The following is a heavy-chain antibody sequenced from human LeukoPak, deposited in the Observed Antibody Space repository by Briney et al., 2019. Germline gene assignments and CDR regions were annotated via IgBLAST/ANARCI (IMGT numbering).Heavy chain of an antibody. V-gene: IGHV4-59*01. CDR3: AARYCTSSSCHSNFDY. J-gene: IGHJ4*02. CDR2: IYYTGST. Sequence: PGTLSLTCTVSGGSISNYYCTWIRQPPGKGLEWIGYIYYTGSTNHNPSLKSRVTLSVDTSKNQFSLKLSSVTAADTAVYYCAARYCTSSSCHSNFDYWGQGTLVTVSS. CDR1: GGSISNYY. D-gene: IGHD2-2*01.